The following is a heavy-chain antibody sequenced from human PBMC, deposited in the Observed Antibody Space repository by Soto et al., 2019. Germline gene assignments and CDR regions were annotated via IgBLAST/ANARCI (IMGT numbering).Heavy chain of an antibody. Sequence: QVQLQESGPGLVKPSGTLSLSCAVSGGSVSNNNWWSWVHQSPGNGLEWIGEIHHSGGTSYNPSLEGRATLSVDKSKNELSLRLNYVTAADTAVYYCTENSAYALDYWGLGILVTVSS. D-gene: IGHD5-12*01. CDR3: TENSAYALDY. CDR1: GGSVSNNNW. V-gene: IGHV4-4*02. J-gene: IGHJ4*02. CDR2: IHHSGGT.